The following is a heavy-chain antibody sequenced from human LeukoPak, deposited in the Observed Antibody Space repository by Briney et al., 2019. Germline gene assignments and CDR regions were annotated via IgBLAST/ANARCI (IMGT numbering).Heavy chain of an antibody. CDR3: AKVRLYGDYPEIDY. CDR2: TSGSGGRT. CDR1: GFNFKLSA. Sequence: GGSLRLSCAASGFNFKLSAMSWGRQAPGKGLEWVSGTSGSGGRTYYADSVKGRFTISRENSKNTLYLQMNSLRAEDTAVYYCAKVRLYGDYPEIDYWGQGTLVAVSS. V-gene: IGHV3-23*01. D-gene: IGHD4-17*01. J-gene: IGHJ4*02.